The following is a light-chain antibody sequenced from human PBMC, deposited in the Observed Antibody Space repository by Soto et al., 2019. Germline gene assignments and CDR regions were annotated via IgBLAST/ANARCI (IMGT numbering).Light chain of an antibody. CDR3: QQSYTAPFT. Sequence: DIQMTQSPSSLSASVGDTVTIACRASRSISNYLNWYQQEPGRAPNLLISGASTLQRGVPSRFSGSGSGTTFTLTITSLQPDDFAIYFCQQSYTAPFTFGPGTKVEIK. CDR1: RSISNY. V-gene: IGKV1-39*01. J-gene: IGKJ3*01. CDR2: GAS.